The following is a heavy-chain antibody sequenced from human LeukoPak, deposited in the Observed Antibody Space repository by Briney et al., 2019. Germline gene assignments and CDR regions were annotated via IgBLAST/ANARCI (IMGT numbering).Heavy chain of an antibody. J-gene: IGHJ5*02. Sequence: ASVKVSCKASGYTFTGYCMHWVRQAPGQGLEWMGWINPNSGGTNYAQKFQGRVTMTRDTSISTAYMELSRLRSDDTAVYYCARDRDSSSWQNWFDPWGQGTLVTVSS. D-gene: IGHD6-13*01. CDR1: GYTFTGYC. CDR2: INPNSGGT. V-gene: IGHV1-2*02. CDR3: ARDRDSSSWQNWFDP.